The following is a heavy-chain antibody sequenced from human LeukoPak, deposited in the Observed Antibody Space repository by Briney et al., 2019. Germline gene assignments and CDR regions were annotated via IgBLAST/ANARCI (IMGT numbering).Heavy chain of an antibody. V-gene: IGHV3-9*01. J-gene: IGHJ6*04. CDR1: GFTFDDYA. CDR3: AELGITMIGGV. D-gene: IGHD3-10*02. CDR2: ISWNSGSTI. Sequence: GGSLRLSCAASGFTFDDYAMHWVRQAPGKGPEWVSGISWNSGSTIYYADSVKGRFTISRDNAKNSLYLQMNSLRAEDTAVYYCAELGITMIGGVWGKGTTVTISS.